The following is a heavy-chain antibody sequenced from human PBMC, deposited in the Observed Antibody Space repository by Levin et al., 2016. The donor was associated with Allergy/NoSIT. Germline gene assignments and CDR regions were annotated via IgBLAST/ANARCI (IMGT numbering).Heavy chain of an antibody. J-gene: IGHJ6*02. V-gene: IGHV3-30*18. D-gene: IGHD3-22*01. CDR3: AKNDLSGYHLFYYYYGMDV. Sequence: GESLKISCAASGFTFSSYGMHWVRQAPGKGLEWVAVISYDGSNKYYADSVKGRFTISRDNSKNTLYLQMNSLRAEDTAVYYCAKNDLSGYHLFYYYYGMDVWGQGTTVTVSS. CDR1: GFTFSSYG. CDR2: ISYDGSNK.